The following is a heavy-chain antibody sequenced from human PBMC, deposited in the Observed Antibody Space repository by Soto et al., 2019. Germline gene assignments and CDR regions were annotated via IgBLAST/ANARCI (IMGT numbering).Heavy chain of an antibody. Sequence: ASVKVSCKASGYTFTSYGISWVRQAPGQGLEWMGWISGYNGNTNYAQKLQGRVTMTTDTSASTGYMELRSLRSDDTAVYYCARDRTYYYDSSGQTPFDYWGQGTLVTVSS. CDR2: ISGYNGNT. J-gene: IGHJ4*02. D-gene: IGHD3-22*01. CDR1: GYTFTSYG. V-gene: IGHV1-18*01. CDR3: ARDRTYYYDSSGQTPFDY.